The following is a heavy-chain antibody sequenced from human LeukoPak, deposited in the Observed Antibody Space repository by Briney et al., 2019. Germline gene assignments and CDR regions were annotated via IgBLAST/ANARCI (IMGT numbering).Heavy chain of an antibody. D-gene: IGHD4-17*01. V-gene: IGHV4-34*01. CDR1: GGSFSGYY. CDR2: INHSGST. J-gene: IGHJ4*02. CDR3: ASQRRAYGDYVSHFDY. Sequence: SETLSLTCAVYGGSFSGYYWSWIRQPPGKGLEWIGEINHSGSTNYNPSLKGRVTISVDTSKNQFSLKLSSVTAADTAVYYCASQRRAYGDYVSHFDYWGQGTLVTVSS.